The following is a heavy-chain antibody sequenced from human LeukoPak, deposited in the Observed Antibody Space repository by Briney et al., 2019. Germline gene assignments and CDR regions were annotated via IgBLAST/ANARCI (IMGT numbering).Heavy chain of an antibody. V-gene: IGHV3-23*01. D-gene: IGHD3-3*01. J-gene: IGHJ4*02. CDR2: ISSSGGNT. CDR3: ATYSDFWSGYFVY. Sequence: GGSLRLSCAASGFTFSNYAMSWVRQAPGKGLEWVAAISSSGGNTNYADSVKGRFTISRDNSKNTLYLEMYSLRAEDTAVYYCATYSDFWSGYFVYWGQGTLVTVSS. CDR1: GFTFSNYA.